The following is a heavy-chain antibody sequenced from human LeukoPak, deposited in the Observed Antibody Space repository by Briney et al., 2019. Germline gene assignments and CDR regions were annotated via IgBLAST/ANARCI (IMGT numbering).Heavy chain of an antibody. CDR1: GDSISGYC. CDR2: IYYSGST. D-gene: IGHD4-17*01. V-gene: IGHV4-59*08. J-gene: IGHJ4*02. Sequence: SETLSLTCAVSGDSISGYCWNWIRQPPGKGLEWIGYIYYSGSTNYNPSLKSRVTISADTSKNQFSLKLSSVTAADTAVYFCARATTVTPYYFDQWGQGTLVTVSS. CDR3: ARATTVTPYYFDQ.